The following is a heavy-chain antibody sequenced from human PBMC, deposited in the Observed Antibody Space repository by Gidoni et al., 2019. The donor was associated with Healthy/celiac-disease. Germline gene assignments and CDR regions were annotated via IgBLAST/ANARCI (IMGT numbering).Heavy chain of an antibody. V-gene: IGHV4-34*01. CDR2: INHSGST. Sequence: QVQLQQWGAGLLKPSETLSLTCAVYGGSFSVYYWSWIRQPPGKGLEWIGEINHSGSTNYNPSIKSRVTISVDTSKNQFFLKLSSVTAADTAVYYCARGHYDYVWGSYRYTHYFDYWGQGTCHRLL. CDR1: GGSFSVYY. J-gene: IGHJ4*02. D-gene: IGHD3-16*02. CDR3: ARGHYDYVWGSYRYTHYFDY.